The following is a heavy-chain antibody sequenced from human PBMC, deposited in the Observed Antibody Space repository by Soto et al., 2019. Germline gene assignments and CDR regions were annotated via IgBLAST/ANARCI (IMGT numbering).Heavy chain of an antibody. J-gene: IGHJ5*02. V-gene: IGHV4-34*01. D-gene: IGHD2-2*01. Sequence: QVQLQQWGAGLLKPSETLSLTCAVYGGSFSGYYWSWIRQPPGKGLEWIGEINHSGSTNYNPSLKNRVTISVDTSKNQFSLKLSSVAAADTAVYYCARSAWGIVVVPAAINWFDPWGQGTLVTVSS. CDR3: ARSAWGIVVVPAAINWFDP. CDR1: GGSFSGYY. CDR2: INHSGST.